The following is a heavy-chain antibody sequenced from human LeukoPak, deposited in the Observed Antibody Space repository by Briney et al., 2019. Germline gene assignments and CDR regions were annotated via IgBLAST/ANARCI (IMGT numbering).Heavy chain of an antibody. D-gene: IGHD3-22*01. V-gene: IGHV3-64*01. Sequence: TGRSLRLSCVTSGFTFGDYTMHWVRQAPGKGLEYVSAISSNGGSTYYANSVKGRFTISRDNSKNTLYLQMGSLRAEDMAVYYCARWGSVWDYYDSSDYYFDYWGQGTLVTVSS. CDR3: ARWGSVWDYYDSSDYYFDY. CDR1: GFTFGDYT. CDR2: ISSNGGST. J-gene: IGHJ4*02.